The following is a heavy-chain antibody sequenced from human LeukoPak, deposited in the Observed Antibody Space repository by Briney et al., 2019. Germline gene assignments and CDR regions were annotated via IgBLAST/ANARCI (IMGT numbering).Heavy chain of an antibody. J-gene: IGHJ4*02. CDR2: IHYSGSTNYNPSSGST. D-gene: IGHD5-24*01. V-gene: IGHV4-59*01. Sequence: PSETLSLTCTVSGGSIRNFYWSWIRQPPGKRLEWMGYIHYSGSTNYNPSSGSTNYNPSLQSRVTISGDTSKNQFSLKLTSVTAADTAMYYCARDRDGRTLWGQGTLVTVSS. CDR1: GGSIRNFY. CDR3: ARDRDGRTL.